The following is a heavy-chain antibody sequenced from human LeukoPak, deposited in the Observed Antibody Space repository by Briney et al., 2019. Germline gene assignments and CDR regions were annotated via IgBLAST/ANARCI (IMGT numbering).Heavy chain of an antibody. V-gene: IGHV3-30*01. CDR2: ISYDGSNE. Sequence: GGSLRLSCDASGFTFSPYAMHWVRQAPGKGLEWVSEISYDGSNEYYADSVKGRFTISRGKSKNTLYLQMNSLTAEDSAVYYCARARVIGVSFFAYWGQGTLVTVSS. J-gene: IGHJ4*02. CDR3: ARARVIGVSFFAY. CDR1: GFTFSPYA. D-gene: IGHD2/OR15-2a*01.